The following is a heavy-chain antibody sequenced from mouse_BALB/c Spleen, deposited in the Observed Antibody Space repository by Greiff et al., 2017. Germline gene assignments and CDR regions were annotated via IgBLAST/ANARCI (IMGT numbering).Heavy chain of an antibody. Sequence: VKLVESGPGLVAPSQSLSITCTVSGFSLTSYGVHWVRQPPGKGLERLGVIWAGGSTNYNSALMSRLSISKDNSKSQVFLKMNSLQTDDTAMYYCARAHMITTAMDYWGQGTSVTVSS. CDR2: IWAGGST. CDR1: GFSLTSYG. D-gene: IGHD2-4*01. V-gene: IGHV2-9*02. CDR3: ARAHMITTAMDY. J-gene: IGHJ4*01.